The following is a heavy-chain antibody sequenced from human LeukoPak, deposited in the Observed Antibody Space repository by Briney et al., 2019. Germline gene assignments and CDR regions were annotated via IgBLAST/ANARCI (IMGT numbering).Heavy chain of an antibody. V-gene: IGHV4-34*01. CDR3: ARVRRGSYYLDY. CDR1: GGSFSGYY. Sequence: SETLSLTCTVYGGSFSGYYWSWIRQPPGQGLEWIGEINHSGSTNYNPSLKSRVTISVDTSKNQFSLKLSSVTAADTAVYYCARVRRGSYYLDYWGQGTLVTVSS. CDR2: INHSGST. J-gene: IGHJ4*02. D-gene: IGHD1-26*01.